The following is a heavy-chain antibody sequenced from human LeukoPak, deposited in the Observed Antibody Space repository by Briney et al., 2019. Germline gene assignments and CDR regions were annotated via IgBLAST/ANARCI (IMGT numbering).Heavy chain of an antibody. Sequence: SGGSLRLSCAASGFTFSSYSMNWVRQAPGKGLEWVSSISSSSSYIYYADSVKGRFTISRDNAKNSLYLQMNSLRAEDTAVYYCAGRMVYAVYFDYWGQGTLVTVSS. J-gene: IGHJ4*02. V-gene: IGHV3-21*01. CDR2: ISSSSSYI. CDR3: AGRMVYAVYFDY. CDR1: GFTFSSYS. D-gene: IGHD2-8*01.